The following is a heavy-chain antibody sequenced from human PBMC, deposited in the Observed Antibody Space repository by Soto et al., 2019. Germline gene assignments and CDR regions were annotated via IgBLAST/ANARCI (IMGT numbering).Heavy chain of an antibody. J-gene: IGHJ5*01. D-gene: IGHD2-15*01. V-gene: IGHV3-21*06. Sequence: GGSLRLSCTASGFSFSSYTMNWVRQAPGKGLQWVASITNRGTHTYSADSVKGRFTISRDNDKNSLYLQMNNLRAEDTATYYCTRAHEVAWFDSWGLGTLVTVPS. CDR3: TRAHEVAWFDS. CDR2: ITNRGTHT. CDR1: GFSFSSYT.